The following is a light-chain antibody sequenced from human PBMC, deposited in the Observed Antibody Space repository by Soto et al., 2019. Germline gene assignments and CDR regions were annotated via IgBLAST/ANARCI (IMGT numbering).Light chain of an antibody. V-gene: IGLV1-44*01. Sequence: QSVVTQPPSASGAPGQRVTISCSRSSSNIGNNGVNWYRQLPGTAPKLLIYNYSQRPSGVPDRFSGSKSGISGSLAISGLHSEDEADYYCAAWDEGLRVYVFGSGTKVTVL. CDR2: NYS. CDR1: SSNIGNNG. CDR3: AAWDEGLRVYV. J-gene: IGLJ1*01.